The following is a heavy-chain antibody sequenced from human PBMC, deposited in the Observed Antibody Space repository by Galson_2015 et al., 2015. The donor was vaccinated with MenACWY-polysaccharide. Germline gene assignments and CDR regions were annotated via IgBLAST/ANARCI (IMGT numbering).Heavy chain of an antibody. CDR2: IDSDGSST. CDR3: ARVLEPYITSYYYGLDV. D-gene: IGHD2-8*01. J-gene: IGHJ6*02. Sequence: SLRLSCAASEFTFSRYWMNWVRQAPGKGLVWVSRIDSDGSSTSYADSVKGRFTISRDNSKNTLYLQMNSLRVEDTAVYFCARVLEPYITSYYYGLDVWGRGTTVTVSS. CDR1: EFTFSRYW. V-gene: IGHV3-74*01.